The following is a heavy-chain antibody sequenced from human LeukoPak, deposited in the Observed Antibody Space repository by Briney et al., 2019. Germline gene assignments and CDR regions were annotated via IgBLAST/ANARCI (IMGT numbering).Heavy chain of an antibody. D-gene: IGHD6-19*01. CDR3: ARHGIAVVDY. CDR1: GYTFTSYS. Sequence: VASVKVSCKASGYTFTSYSISWVRQAPGQGLEWMGWISVYNGDTNYAQKFQGRVTMTTDTSTSTAYMELRSLRSDDTAVYYCARHGIAVVDYWGQGTLVTVSS. V-gene: IGHV1-18*01. J-gene: IGHJ4*02. CDR2: ISVYNGDT.